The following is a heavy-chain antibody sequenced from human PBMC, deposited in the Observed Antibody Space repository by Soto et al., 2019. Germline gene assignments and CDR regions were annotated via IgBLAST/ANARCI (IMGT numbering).Heavy chain of an antibody. CDR3: AADATAWQQMVPSDY. D-gene: IGHD2-8*01. CDR2: IAVGSGYT. Sequence: QMQLEQSGPEVKKPGTSVKVPCKASGFTFTSSAFQWVRQARGQRLEWIGWIAVGSGYTNYAQRFQDRVTLTRDMSTATTYIELSRLTSEDTAIYYCAADATAWQQMVPSDYWGQGTLVSVSS. V-gene: IGHV1-58*01. CDR1: GFTFTSSA. J-gene: IGHJ4*02.